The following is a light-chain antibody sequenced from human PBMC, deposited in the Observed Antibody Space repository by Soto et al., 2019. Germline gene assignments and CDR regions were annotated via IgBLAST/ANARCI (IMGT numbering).Light chain of an antibody. Sequence: QSVLTQPPSASGTPGQRVTISGSGSSSNIGSNYVYWYQQLPGTAPKLLIYSNNQRPSGVPDRFSGSKSGTSASLAISGLQSEDEADYYCAAWDDSLNGVVFGGGTKLTVL. V-gene: IGLV1-44*01. CDR1: SSNIGSNY. CDR2: SNN. J-gene: IGLJ2*01. CDR3: AAWDDSLNGVV.